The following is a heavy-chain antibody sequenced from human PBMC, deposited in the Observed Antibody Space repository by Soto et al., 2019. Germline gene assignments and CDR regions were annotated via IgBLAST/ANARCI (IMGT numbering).Heavy chain of an antibody. V-gene: IGHV3-20*04. D-gene: IGHD5-12*01. CDR3: ARANLGYSGYDPFDY. Sequence: AGGSLRLSCAASGFTVGDYDMSWVRQAPGKGLEWVSTINWNGGSTGYADSVKGRFTISRDNAKNSLYLQMNSLRAEDTALYYCARANLGYSGYDPFDYWGQGTLVTVSS. CDR2: INWNGGST. CDR1: GFTVGDYD. J-gene: IGHJ4*02.